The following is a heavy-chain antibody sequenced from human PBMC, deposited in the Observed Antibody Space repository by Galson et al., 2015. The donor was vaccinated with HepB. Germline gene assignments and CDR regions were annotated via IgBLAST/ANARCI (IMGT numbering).Heavy chain of an antibody. Sequence: ETLSLTCTVSGASISTGRYYWGWIRQPPGKGLEWISSIYSSGTTHYNPSLPTRFTISVDTSKNQFSLKLSSVTSADTAVYYCARLGPNYDILTGYRYYFDSWGQGLLVTVSS. CDR1: GASISTGRYY. D-gene: IGHD3-9*01. V-gene: IGHV4-39*01. CDR2: IYSSGTT. CDR3: ARLGPNYDILTGYRYYFDS. J-gene: IGHJ4*02.